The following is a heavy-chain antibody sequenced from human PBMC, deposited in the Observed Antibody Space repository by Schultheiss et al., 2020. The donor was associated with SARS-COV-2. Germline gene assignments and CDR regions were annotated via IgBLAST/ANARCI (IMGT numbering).Heavy chain of an antibody. CDR3: ARIAAAGTGAIDY. CDR2: IYHSGST. Sequence: GSLRLSCTVSGGSISTYYWTWMRQPPGKALEWLGYIYHSGSTKYNPSLKSRVTLSIDTSKNQFSLKLSSVTAADTAVYYCARIAAAGTGAIDYWGQGTLVTVSS. V-gene: IGHV4-59*12. CDR1: GGSISTYY. D-gene: IGHD6-13*01. J-gene: IGHJ4*02.